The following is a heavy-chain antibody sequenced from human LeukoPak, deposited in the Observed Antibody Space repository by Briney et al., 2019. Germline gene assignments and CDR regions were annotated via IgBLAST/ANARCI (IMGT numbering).Heavy chain of an antibody. CDR3: ARDAAGDFWSGYYIN. V-gene: IGHV1-18*01. Sequence: GASVKVSCKASGYTFTSYGISWVRQAPGQGLEWMGWISAYNGNTNYAQKLQGRVTMTTDTSTSTAYMELRSLRSDDTAVYYCARDAAGDFWSGYYINWGQGTLVTVSS. CDR1: GYTFTSYG. D-gene: IGHD3-3*01. CDR2: ISAYNGNT. J-gene: IGHJ4*02.